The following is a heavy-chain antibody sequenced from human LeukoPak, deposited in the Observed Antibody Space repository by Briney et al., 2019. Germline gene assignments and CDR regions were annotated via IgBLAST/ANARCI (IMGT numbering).Heavy chain of an antibody. CDR2: IYHSGYT. CDR3: ARDAGSSGYYPINYFDY. J-gene: IGHJ4*02. V-gene: IGHV4-38-2*02. Sequence: PSETLSLTCTVSGYSISSGYYWGWIRQPPGKGLEWIGSIYHSGYTYYNPSLKSRVTISVDTSKNQFSLKLSSVTAADTAVYYCARDAGSSGYYPINYFDYWGQGTLVTVSS. D-gene: IGHD3-22*01. CDR1: GYSISSGYY.